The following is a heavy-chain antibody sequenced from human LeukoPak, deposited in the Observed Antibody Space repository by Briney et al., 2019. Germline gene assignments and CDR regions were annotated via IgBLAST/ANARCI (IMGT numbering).Heavy chain of an antibody. J-gene: IGHJ4*02. CDR3: ARDISPAHF. Sequence: GGSLRLSCTASGFTFSTYWMHWVRQAPGKGVVWGSRVNGDGSSKVYADSVKGRFTISRDNAKNTLYLQMNSLRAEDTAVYYCARDISPAHFWGQGTLVTVSS. CDR2: VNGDGSSK. D-gene: IGHD2/OR15-2a*01. V-gene: IGHV3-74*01. CDR1: GFTFSTYW.